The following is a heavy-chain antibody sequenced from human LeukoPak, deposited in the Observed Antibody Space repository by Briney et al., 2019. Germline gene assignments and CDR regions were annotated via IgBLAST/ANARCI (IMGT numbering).Heavy chain of an antibody. V-gene: IGHV3-11*04. CDR2: ISSSDNTM. J-gene: IGHJ4*02. CDR3: ARSHYASGTLDY. D-gene: IGHD3-10*01. CDR1: GFTFSTYT. Sequence: GGSLRLSCAASGFTFSTYTMSWIRQAPGKGLEWVSYISSSDNTMYYADSVKGRFTISRDNAKNSLYLQMNSLRAEDTAVYYCARSHYASGTLDYWGQGTLVTVSS.